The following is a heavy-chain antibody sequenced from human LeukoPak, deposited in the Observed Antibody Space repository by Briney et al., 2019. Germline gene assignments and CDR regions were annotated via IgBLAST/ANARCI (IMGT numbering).Heavy chain of an antibody. J-gene: IGHJ4*02. D-gene: IGHD6-6*01. V-gene: IGHV3-23*01. CDR3: AKTITYSSSGDY. Sequence: GGSLRLSCAASGFTFSSYAMSWVGQAPGKGLEWVSAISGSGGSTYYADSVKGRFTISRDNSKNTLYLQMNSLRAEDTAVYYCAKTITYSSSGDYWGQGTLVTVSS. CDR2: ISGSGGST. CDR1: GFTFSSYA.